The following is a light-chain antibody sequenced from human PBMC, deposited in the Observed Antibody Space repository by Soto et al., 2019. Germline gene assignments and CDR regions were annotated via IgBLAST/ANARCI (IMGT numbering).Light chain of an antibody. V-gene: IGKV1-39*01. Sequence: DIQMTQSPSSLSASVGDTVTITCQASQDISHDLNWYQQKPGKAPKLRSEAASSLQSGGPSRVSGSGSGTDCTLTISNLQPVDLATDHCQQSSRTPLTFGGGTKVDIK. CDR3: QQSSRTPLT. CDR2: AAS. CDR1: QDISHD. J-gene: IGKJ4*01.